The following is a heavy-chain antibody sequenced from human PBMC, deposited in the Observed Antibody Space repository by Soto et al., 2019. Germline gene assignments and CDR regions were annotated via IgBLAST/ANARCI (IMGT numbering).Heavy chain of an antibody. CDR2: SRRKSDSYTT. D-gene: IGHD3-16*01. CDR1: GFTFSDQH. Sequence: EVHLVESGGGLVQPGGSLRLSCAASGFTFSDQHMNWVRQAPGKGLEWVGRSRRKSDSYTTEYAASVKGRLTISRDDSKNSLYLQINSLKTEDTAVYYCVGESFYRFDYWGQGTLVTVSS. CDR3: VGESFYRFDY. V-gene: IGHV3-72*01. J-gene: IGHJ4*02.